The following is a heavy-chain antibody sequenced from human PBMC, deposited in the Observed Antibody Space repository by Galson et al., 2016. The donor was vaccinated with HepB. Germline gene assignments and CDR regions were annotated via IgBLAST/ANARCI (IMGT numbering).Heavy chain of an antibody. Sequence: SLRLSCAASGFTFSSYPMVWVRQAPGKRPEAVSGISDNADRTYSIDSVKGRFTISRDNANNMLYLQIDNLRVDDTAVFYCAKVLSVTRHYWYGMHVWGKGTTVTVSS. CDR2: ISDNADRT. CDR1: GFTFSSYP. D-gene: IGHD4-17*01. CDR3: AKVLSVTRHYWYGMHV. J-gene: IGHJ6*04. V-gene: IGHV3-23*01.